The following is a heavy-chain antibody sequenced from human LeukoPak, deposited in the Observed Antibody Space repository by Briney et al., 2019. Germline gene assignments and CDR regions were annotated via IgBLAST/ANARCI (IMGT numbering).Heavy chain of an antibody. CDR1: GFTFDDYA. CDR2: INWNSANI. CDR3: AKGSRANWNYASDFDY. V-gene: IGHV3-9*03. J-gene: IGHJ4*02. Sequence: PGGSLRLSCAASGFTFDDYAMHWVRQAPGKGLEWVSSINWNSANIGYEDPVKGRFTISRDNAKKSLYLQMNSLRAEDMALYYCAKGSRANWNYASDFDYWGQGTLVTVSS. D-gene: IGHD1-7*01.